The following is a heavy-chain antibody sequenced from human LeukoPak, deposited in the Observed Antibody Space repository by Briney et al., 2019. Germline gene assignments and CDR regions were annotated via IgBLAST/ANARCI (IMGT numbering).Heavy chain of an antibody. Sequence: ASVKVSCKASGGTFSSYAISWVRQAPGQGLEWMGIINPSGGSTSYAQKFQGRVTMTRDTSTSTVYMELSSLRSEDTAVYYCARGSGYYYFDYWGQGTLVTVSS. V-gene: IGHV1-46*01. CDR3: ARGSGYYYFDY. CDR1: GGTFSSYA. CDR2: INPSGGST. D-gene: IGHD3-22*01. J-gene: IGHJ4*02.